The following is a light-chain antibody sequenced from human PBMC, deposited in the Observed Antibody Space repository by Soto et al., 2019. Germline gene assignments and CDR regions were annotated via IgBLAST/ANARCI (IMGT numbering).Light chain of an antibody. CDR2: TAS. CDR3: QQRNRHPIT. Sequence: QMTQAPSTLSGSVGDRVNITCRSSQGISNYLAWYQQKPGKAPNLLIHTASTLQSGVPSRFSGSASGTESTLTISRLQPEDFATYYRQQRNRHPITFGQGTRLEIK. CDR1: QGISNY. V-gene: IGKV1-9*01. J-gene: IGKJ5*01.